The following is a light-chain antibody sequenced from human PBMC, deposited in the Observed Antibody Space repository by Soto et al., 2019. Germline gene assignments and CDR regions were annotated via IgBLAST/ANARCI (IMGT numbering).Light chain of an antibody. V-gene: IGKV1-39*01. J-gene: IGKJ2*03. CDR3: QQSYSTPYS. CDR1: QTISTY. CDR2: AAS. Sequence: DIQMTQSPSSLSASVGDRVTITCRASQTISTYLNWYQQKLGEAPKLLIYAASSLQSGVPSRFSGRGSGTDFTLTISSLQHEDVASYYCQQSYSTPYSFGQGTKLQIK.